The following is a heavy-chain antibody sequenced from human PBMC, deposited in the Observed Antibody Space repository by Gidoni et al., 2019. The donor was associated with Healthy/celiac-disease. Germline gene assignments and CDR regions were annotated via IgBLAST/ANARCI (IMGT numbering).Heavy chain of an antibody. D-gene: IGHD6-19*01. Sequence: QLQLQESGPGLVKPSETLSLTCPVSGGPTSSSRYYWGWLRQPPGKGLEWIGSIYYSGSTYYNPSLKSRVTISGDTSKNQFSLKLSSVTAADTAVYYCARLSGWYGDYYYGMDVWGQGTTVTVSS. CDR1: GGPTSSSRYY. J-gene: IGHJ6*02. V-gene: IGHV4-39*07. CDR2: IYYSGST. CDR3: ARLSGWYGDYYYGMDV.